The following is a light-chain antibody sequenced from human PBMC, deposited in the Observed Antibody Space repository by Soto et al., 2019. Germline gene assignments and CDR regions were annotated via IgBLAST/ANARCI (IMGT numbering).Light chain of an antibody. J-gene: IGKJ4*01. Sequence: EIVMTQSPATLSLSPGERATLSCWASQSVSAYLAWYQQKPGQAPRLLIYDASNRATGIPARFSGSGSGTDFTLTISSREPEDSAVYYCQQHANWHITFGGATKVDI. CDR1: QSVSAY. CDR2: DAS. CDR3: QQHANWHIT. V-gene: IGKV3-11*01.